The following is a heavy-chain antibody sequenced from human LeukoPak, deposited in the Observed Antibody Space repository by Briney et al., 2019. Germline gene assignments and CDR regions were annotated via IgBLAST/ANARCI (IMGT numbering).Heavy chain of an antibody. CDR2: IYTSGNT. D-gene: IGHD2-2*01. CDR3: ARTLRYCTTTSCRSWFDP. J-gene: IGHJ5*02. CDR1: GASISSYY. Sequence: SETLSLSCTVSGASISSYYWNWIRQPPGKGLEWIGYIYTSGNTNYNPSLKSRVTISVDTSKNQFSLKLSSATAADTAVYYCARTLRYCTTTSCRSWFDPWGQGTLVTVSS. V-gene: IGHV4-4*09.